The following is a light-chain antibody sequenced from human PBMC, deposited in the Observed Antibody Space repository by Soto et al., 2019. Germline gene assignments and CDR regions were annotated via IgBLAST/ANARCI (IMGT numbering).Light chain of an antibody. Sequence: IQLTQSPSSLSASVGDRVTITCRASQGIDNSLAWYQQKPGKAPKLLIYAASTLQRGVPTRFSGRGSGTDFTLTISRLQPADFATYSCQQLSGYPWTFGQGTKVEIK. CDR3: QQLSGYPWT. V-gene: IGKV1-9*01. J-gene: IGKJ1*01. CDR2: AAS. CDR1: QGIDNS.